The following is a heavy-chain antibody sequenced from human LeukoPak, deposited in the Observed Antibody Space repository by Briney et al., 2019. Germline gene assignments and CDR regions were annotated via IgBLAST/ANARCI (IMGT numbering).Heavy chain of an antibody. J-gene: IGHJ5*02. CDR2: IIPIFGTA. D-gene: IGHD4-17*01. V-gene: IGHV1-69*05. Sequence: ASVKVSCKASGGTFSSYAISWVRQAPGQGLEWMGGIIPIFGTANYAQKFQGRVTITTDESTSTAYMELSSPRSEDTAVYYCASTDDYGDYGARRGFDPWGQGTLVTVSS. CDR1: GGTFSSYA. CDR3: ASTDDYGDYGARRGFDP.